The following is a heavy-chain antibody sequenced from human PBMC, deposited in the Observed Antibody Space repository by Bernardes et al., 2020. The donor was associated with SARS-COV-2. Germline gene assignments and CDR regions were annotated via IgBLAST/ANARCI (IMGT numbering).Heavy chain of an antibody. J-gene: IGHJ6*02. CDR3: ALPPTNYDRYGMDV. Sequence: SVKVSCKASGYTFTGYYIHWVRQAPGQGLAWMGWINPNSGGTNYAQKFQGRVTMTRDTSISTAYMELSRLRSDDTAVYYCALPPTNYDRYGMDVWGQGTTVTVSS. CDR2: INPNSGGT. D-gene: IGHD3-22*01. CDR1: GYTFTGYY. V-gene: IGHV1-2*02.